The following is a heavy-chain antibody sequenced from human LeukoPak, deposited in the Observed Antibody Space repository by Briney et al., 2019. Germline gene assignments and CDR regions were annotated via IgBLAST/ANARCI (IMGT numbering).Heavy chain of an antibody. V-gene: IGHV3-15*01. Sequence: EGSLRLSCAASGFIFSNAWMTWVRQAPGRGVEWVGRIKSKTDSGTIDYAAPVKGRFTISREDSKHTLYLQIHSVKTEDTAVYYCTTDLVGFCSSTGGYVDWLDPWGQGTLVTVSS. J-gene: IGHJ5*02. CDR1: GFIFSNAW. CDR2: IKSKTDSGTI. D-gene: IGHD2-2*01. CDR3: TTDLVGFCSSTGGYVDWLDP.